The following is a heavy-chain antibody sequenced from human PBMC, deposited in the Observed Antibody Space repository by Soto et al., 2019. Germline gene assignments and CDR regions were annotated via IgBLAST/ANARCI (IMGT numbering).Heavy chain of an antibody. Sequence: GGALRLSCAASTFTFSDYYMSWIRQAPGKGLERVSYISGGGTSIYYADSVKGRFSVSRDNAKTSLYLQMNSLRAEDTAVYYCSKLGSLGHPYYYCMDVWGPGTTVTVSS. D-gene: IGHD3-16*01. CDR3: SKLGSLGHPYYYCMDV. J-gene: IGHJ6*02. CDR2: ISGGGTSI. V-gene: IGHV3-11*01. CDR1: TFTFSDYY.